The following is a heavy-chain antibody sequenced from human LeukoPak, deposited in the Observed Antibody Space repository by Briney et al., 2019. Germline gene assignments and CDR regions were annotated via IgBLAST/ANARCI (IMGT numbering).Heavy chain of an antibody. V-gene: IGHV1-8*03. J-gene: IGHJ6*04. D-gene: IGHD5-18*01. CDR3: ARGFGHGYSLDV. CDR2: MNPNSGNT. CDR1: GYTFTSYD. Sequence: ASVKVSCKASGYTFTSYDINWVRQATGQGLEWMGWMNPNSGNTGYAQKFQGRVTITRNTSISTAYMELSSLRSEDTAVYYCARGFGHGYSLDVWAKGTTVTVSS.